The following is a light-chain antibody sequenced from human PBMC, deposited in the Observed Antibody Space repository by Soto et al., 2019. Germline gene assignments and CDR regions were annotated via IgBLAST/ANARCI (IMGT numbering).Light chain of an antibody. V-gene: IGLV2-14*01. Sequence: QSALTQPASVSGSPGQSITISCTGTSSDVGGFNSVCWYQHHPGNAPKLMIYEVSDRPSGVSSRFSGSKSGNTASLTISGLQAEDEADYYGSSYRGSDTYVFGTGTKLTVL. CDR1: SSDVGGFNS. CDR2: EVS. J-gene: IGLJ1*01. CDR3: SSYRGSDTYV.